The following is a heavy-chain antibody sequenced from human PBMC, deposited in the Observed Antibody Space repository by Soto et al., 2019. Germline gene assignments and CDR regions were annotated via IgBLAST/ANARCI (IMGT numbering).Heavy chain of an antibody. J-gene: IGHJ4*02. V-gene: IGHV1-69*06. CDR3: ASATRTMVRGVVADY. D-gene: IGHD3-10*01. CDR2: IIPIFGTA. CDR1: GGTYRSYA. Sequence: AVKVSCKASGGTYRSYALSWLRQPPGQALEWMGGIIPIFGTANYAQKFQGRVTITADKSTSTAYMELSSLRSEDTAVYYCASATRTMVRGVVADYWGQGTLVTGSS.